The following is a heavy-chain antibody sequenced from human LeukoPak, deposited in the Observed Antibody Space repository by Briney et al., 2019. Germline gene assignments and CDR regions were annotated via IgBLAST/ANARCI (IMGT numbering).Heavy chain of an antibody. Sequence: GGSLRLSCAASGFTFSSYAMSWVRQAPGKGLEWVSSISSSSSYIYYADSVKGRFTISRDNAKNSLYLQMNSLRAEDTAVYYCARDPVRGALDGFDIWGQGTMVTVSS. D-gene: IGHD3-10*01. J-gene: IGHJ3*02. CDR3: ARDPVRGALDGFDI. CDR1: GFTFSSYA. CDR2: ISSSSSYI. V-gene: IGHV3-21*01.